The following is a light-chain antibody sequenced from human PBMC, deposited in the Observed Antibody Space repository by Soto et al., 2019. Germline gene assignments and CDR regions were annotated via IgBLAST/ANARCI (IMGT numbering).Light chain of an antibody. CDR1: SREVGGYNY. CDR2: EVS. CDR3: SSYAGSNNFDV. J-gene: IGLJ1*01. Sequence: SVLTQPPSPSGSPGQSVTISCPGNSREVGGYNYVSWYQQHPGKAPKLMIYEVSKRPSGVPDRFSGSKSGNTASLTVSGLQAEDEADYYCSSYAGSNNFDVFGTGTKVTVL. V-gene: IGLV2-8*01.